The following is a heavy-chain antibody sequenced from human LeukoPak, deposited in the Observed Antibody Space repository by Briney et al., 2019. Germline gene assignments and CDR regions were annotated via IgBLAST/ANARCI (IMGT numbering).Heavy chain of an antibody. Sequence: SETLSLTCAVYGGSFSGYYWSWIRQPPGKGLEWIGEINHSGSTNYNPSLKSRVTISVDTSKNQFSLKLSSVTAADTAVYYCARGYAHTHYYYYYYMDVWGKGTTVTVSS. V-gene: IGHV4-34*01. CDR1: GGSFSGYY. D-gene: IGHD5-18*01. CDR3: ARGYAHTHYYYYYYMDV. CDR2: INHSGST. J-gene: IGHJ6*03.